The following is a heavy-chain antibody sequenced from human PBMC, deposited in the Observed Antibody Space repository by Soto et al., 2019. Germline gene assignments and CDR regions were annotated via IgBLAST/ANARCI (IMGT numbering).Heavy chain of an antibody. V-gene: IGHV3-11*01. CDR1: GFTFSDYY. D-gene: IGHD2-2*01. J-gene: IGHJ1*01. CDR2: ISSSGSTI. Sequence: QVQLVESGGGLVKPGGSLRLSCAASGFTFSDYYMTWIRQAPGKGLEWVSYISSSGSTIYYADSVKGRFTISRDNAKNSLYLQMNSPRADDTDVYYCARGGYCSSTSCYPQYSQHWGQGTLVTVSS. CDR3: ARGGYCSSTSCYPQYSQH.